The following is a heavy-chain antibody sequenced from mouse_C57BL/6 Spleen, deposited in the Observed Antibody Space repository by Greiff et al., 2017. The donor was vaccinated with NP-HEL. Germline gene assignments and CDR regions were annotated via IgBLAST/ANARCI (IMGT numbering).Heavy chain of an antibody. CDR2: IDPANGNT. V-gene: IGHV14-3*01. CDR3: ARAPHYYGSSTFDY. D-gene: IGHD1-1*01. CDR1: GFNIKNTY. Sequence: EVQLQQSVAELVRPGASVKLSCTASGFNIKNTYMHWVKQRPEQGLEWIGRIDPANGNTKYAPKFQGKVTITADTTSNTAYLPLSSLTSEDTAIYYCARAPHYYGSSTFDYWGQGTTLTVSS. J-gene: IGHJ2*01.